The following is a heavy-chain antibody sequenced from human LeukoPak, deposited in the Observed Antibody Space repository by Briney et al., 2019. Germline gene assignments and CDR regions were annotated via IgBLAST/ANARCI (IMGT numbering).Heavy chain of an antibody. D-gene: IGHD3-10*01. Sequence: GESLRLSCAASGFTFSSYSMNWVRQAPGKGLEWVSSISSSSSYIYYADSVKGRFTISRDNAKNSLYLQMNSLRAEDTAVYYCAREKRRFGEFNDYWGQGTLVTVSS. CDR1: GFTFSSYS. V-gene: IGHV3-21*01. J-gene: IGHJ4*02. CDR3: AREKRRFGEFNDY. CDR2: ISSSSSYI.